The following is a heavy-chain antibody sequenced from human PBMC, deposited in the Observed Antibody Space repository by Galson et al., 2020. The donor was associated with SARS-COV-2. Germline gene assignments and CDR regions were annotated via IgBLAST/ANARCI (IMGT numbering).Heavy chain of an antibody. CDR2: ITYDGSNK. Sequence: GESLKISCAASGFTFSSYAMHWVRQAPGQGLEWVAVITYDGSNKYYADSVKGRFTISRDNSKNTLYLQMNSLRAEDTAVYYCARGYYDYVSGGCRGTYWGQGRLVTVSS. V-gene: IGHV3-30-3*01. D-gene: IGHD3-16*01. CDR1: GFTFSSYA. J-gene: IGHJ4*02. CDR3: ARGYYDYVSGGCRGTY.